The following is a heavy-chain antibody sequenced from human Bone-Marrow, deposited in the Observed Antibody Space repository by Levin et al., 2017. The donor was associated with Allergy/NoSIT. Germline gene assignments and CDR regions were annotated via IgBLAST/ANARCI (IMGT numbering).Heavy chain of an antibody. CDR3: AREKAVDTHFDK. V-gene: IGHV3-72*01. CDR1: GFTFSDHY. CDR2: SRNKASRYTT. J-gene: IGHJ4*02. Sequence: GGSLRLSCAVSGFTFSDHYVDWVRQAPGMGLEWVGRSRNKASRYTTEIAASVKGRFTISRDDAKSSLYLQMDSLRSDDSGVYFCAREKAVDTHFDKWGQGTQVIVAS. D-gene: IGHD3/OR15-3a*01.